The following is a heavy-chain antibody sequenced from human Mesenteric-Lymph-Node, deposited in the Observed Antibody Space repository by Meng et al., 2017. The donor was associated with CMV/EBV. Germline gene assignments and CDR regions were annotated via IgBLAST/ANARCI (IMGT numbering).Heavy chain of an antibody. J-gene: IGHJ3*02. V-gene: IGHV3-21*01. CDR1: GFTFSGYS. CDR3: ARTTMVRGAYDAFDI. D-gene: IGHD3-10*01. CDR2: ISGSSSYI. Sequence: GESLKISCAASGFTFSGYSMNWVRQAPGKGLEWVSSISGSSSYIYYADSVKGRFTISRDNAKNSLYLQMNSLRAEDTAVYYCARTTMVRGAYDAFDIWGQGTMVTVSS.